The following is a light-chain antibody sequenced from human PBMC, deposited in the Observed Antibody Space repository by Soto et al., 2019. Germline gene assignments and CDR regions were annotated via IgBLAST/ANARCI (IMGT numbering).Light chain of an antibody. J-gene: IGKJ1*01. CDR3: QQYNSYWT. Sequence: DIQMTHSPSTLSASVVDIVTITCRSSQSISSWLAWYQQKPGKAPKLLIYKASSLESGVPSRFSGSGSGTEFTLTISSLQPDDFATYYCQQYNSYWTFGQGTKVDIK. CDR2: KAS. CDR1: QSISSW. V-gene: IGKV1-5*03.